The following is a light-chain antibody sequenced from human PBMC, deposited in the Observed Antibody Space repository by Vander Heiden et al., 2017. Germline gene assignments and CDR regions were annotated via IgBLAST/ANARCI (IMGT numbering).Light chain of an antibody. CDR1: LSVTTS. V-gene: IGKV3-15*01. CDR2: GAS. CDR3: QQYNNWPPWT. Sequence: EILMTQSPATLSVSAGERVTLSCRASLSVTTSLAWYQQKPGQPPRLIIYGASTRATGVPARFSGSGYGTEFTLTISSLQSEDFAVYFCQQYNNWPPWTFGQGTKVEIK. J-gene: IGKJ1*01.